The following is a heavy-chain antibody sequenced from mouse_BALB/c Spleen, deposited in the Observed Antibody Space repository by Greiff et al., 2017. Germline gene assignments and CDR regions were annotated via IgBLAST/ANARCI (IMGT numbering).Heavy chain of an antibody. CDR3: ASGITTVPLFAY. CDR1: GFSLTSYG. Sequence: VMLVESGPGLVAPSQSLSITCTVSGFSLTSYGVHWVRQPPGKGLEWLGVIWAGGSTNYNSALMSRLSISKDNSKSQVFLKMNSLQTDDTAMYYCASGITTVPLFAYWGQGTLVTVSA. J-gene: IGHJ3*01. V-gene: IGHV2-9*02. D-gene: IGHD1-1*01. CDR2: IWAGGST.